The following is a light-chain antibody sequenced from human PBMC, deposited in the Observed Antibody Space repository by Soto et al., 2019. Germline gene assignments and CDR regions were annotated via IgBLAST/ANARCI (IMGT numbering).Light chain of an antibody. CDR2: DAS. J-gene: IGKJ1*01. Sequence: EIVLTQSPATLSLSPGERATLXXRASQDINTYLAWYQQKPGQAPRXFIYDASNRAKGIPARFSGSGSGTEFTLTISSLQSEDFAVYYCQQYNNWPRTFGQGTKVDIK. V-gene: IGKV3D-15*01. CDR1: QDINTY. CDR3: QQYNNWPRT.